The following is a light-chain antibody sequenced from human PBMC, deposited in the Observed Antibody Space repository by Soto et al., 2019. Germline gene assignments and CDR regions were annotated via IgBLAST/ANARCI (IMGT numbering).Light chain of an antibody. CDR1: QSVSSNY. CDR2: AAS. Sequence: ESVLTQSPGTLSLSPGDRATLSCRASQSVSSNYLAWYQQKPGQAPRLLIYAASNRATGIPARFSGSGSGTDFTLTISSLEPEDFAVYYCQQRNNWPPGTTFGQGTRLEI. CDR3: QQRNNWPPGTT. J-gene: IGKJ5*01. V-gene: IGKV3-11*01.